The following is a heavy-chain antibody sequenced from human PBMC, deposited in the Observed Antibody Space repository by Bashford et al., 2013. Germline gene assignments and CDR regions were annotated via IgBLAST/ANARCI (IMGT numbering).Heavy chain of an antibody. J-gene: IGHJ4*02. CDR3: AKDNGWSMDY. CDR2: ISYDGSNK. Sequence: VRQAPGKGLEWVAVISYDGSNKYYADSVKGRFTISRDNSKNTLYLQMNSLRAEDTAVYYCAKDNGWSMDYWGQGTLVTVSS. D-gene: IGHD6-19*01. V-gene: IGHV3-30*18.